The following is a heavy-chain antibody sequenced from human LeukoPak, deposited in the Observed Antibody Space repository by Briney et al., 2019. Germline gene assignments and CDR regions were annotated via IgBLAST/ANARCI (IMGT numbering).Heavy chain of an antibody. Sequence: GGSLRLSCAASGFTVSSNYMSWVRQAPGKGLEWVSVIYSGGSTYYADSVKGRFTISRDNSKNTLYLQMNSLRAEDTAVYYCARILERRSVYFDYWGQGTLVTVSS. CDR1: GFTVSSNY. D-gene: IGHD1-1*01. J-gene: IGHJ4*02. CDR3: ARILERRSVYFDY. CDR2: IYSGGST. V-gene: IGHV3-66*01.